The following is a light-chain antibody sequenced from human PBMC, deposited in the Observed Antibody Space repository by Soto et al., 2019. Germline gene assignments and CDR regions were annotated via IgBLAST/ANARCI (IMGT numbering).Light chain of an antibody. V-gene: IGLV2-14*01. J-gene: IGLJ3*02. Sequence: QCVLTQAASGSGSPGQSITISCTGTSSDVGSYNYVSWYQQHPGKAPKLMIYEVSNRPSGVSNRFSGSKSGNTASLTISGLQAEDEANYYCSSYTSISTRVFGGGTQLTVL. CDR2: EVS. CDR3: SSYTSISTRV. CDR1: SSDVGSYNY.